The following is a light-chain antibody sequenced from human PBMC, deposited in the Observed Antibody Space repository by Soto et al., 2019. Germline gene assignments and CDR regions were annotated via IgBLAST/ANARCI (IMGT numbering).Light chain of an antibody. Sequence: EIVLTQSPGTLSLSPGERATLSCRTSQSVSVNYLAWYQQKPGQAPRLLIYGASSRATGIPDRFSGSGSGTEFTLTIDSLEPGDSAVYYCQQRSTWPRTFGGGTKVDIK. CDR1: QSVSVNY. CDR3: QQRSTWPRT. J-gene: IGKJ4*01. CDR2: GAS. V-gene: IGKV3D-20*02.